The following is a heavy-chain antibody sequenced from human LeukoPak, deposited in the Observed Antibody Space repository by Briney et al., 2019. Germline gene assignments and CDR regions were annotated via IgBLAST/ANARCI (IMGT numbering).Heavy chain of an antibody. J-gene: IGHJ5*02. Sequence: GGSLRLSCAASGFTFSSYAMSWVRQAPGKGLEWVSAISGSGGSTYYADSVMGRFTISRDNSKNTLYLQMNSLRAEDTAVYYCARDLRAVAGLFGFDPWGQGTLVTVSS. CDR3: ARDLRAVAGLFGFDP. D-gene: IGHD6-19*01. V-gene: IGHV3-23*01. CDR2: ISGSGGST. CDR1: GFTFSSYA.